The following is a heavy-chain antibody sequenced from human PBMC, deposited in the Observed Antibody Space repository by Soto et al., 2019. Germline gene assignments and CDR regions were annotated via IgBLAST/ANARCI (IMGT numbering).Heavy chain of an antibody. J-gene: IGHJ5*02. V-gene: IGHV4-34*01. Sequence: SETLSLTCAIYGASFSDYSWSWIRQPPGKGLQWIGEINHTGSTNYSPSLKSRVTISQDTSKNQFFLRLRSVTAADTAVYYCARRPAYTNNRYICFEPWGQGTPVTVS. CDR3: ARRPAYTNNRYICFEP. CDR1: GASFSDYS. D-gene: IGHD2-8*01. CDR2: INHTGST.